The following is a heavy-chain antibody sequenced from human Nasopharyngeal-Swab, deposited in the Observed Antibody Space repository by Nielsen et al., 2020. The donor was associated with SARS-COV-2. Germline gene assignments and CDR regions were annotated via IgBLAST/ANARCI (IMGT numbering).Heavy chain of an antibody. CDR2: ISGSGGST. CDR3: AKDQGIAVAGPTRGKYFQH. D-gene: IGHD6-19*01. V-gene: IGHV3-23*01. CDR1: GFTFSSYA. J-gene: IGHJ1*01. Sequence: GGSLRLSCAASGFTFSSYAMSWVRQAPGKGLEWVSAISGSGGSTYYADSVKGRFTISRDNSKNTLYLQMSSLRAEDTAVYYCAKDQGIAVAGPTRGKYFQHWGQGTLVTVSS.